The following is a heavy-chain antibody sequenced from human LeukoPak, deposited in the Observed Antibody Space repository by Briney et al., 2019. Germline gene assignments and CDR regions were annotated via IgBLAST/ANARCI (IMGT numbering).Heavy chain of an antibody. V-gene: IGHV3-48*02. CDR3: ARDSYGNSGYYYVSDY. Sequence: GGSLRLSCAASGFTFSSYSLSWVRQAPRKGLEWVSYISSSSTTTYYADSVKGRFTITRDNAKNLLYLQMNSLRDEDTAVYYCARDSYGNSGYYYVSDYWGQGTLVTVSS. CDR1: GFTFSSYS. J-gene: IGHJ4*02. D-gene: IGHD3-22*01. CDR2: ISSSSTTT.